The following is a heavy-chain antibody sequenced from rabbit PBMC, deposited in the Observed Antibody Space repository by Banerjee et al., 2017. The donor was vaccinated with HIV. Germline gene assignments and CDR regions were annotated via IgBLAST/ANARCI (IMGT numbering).Heavy chain of an antibody. CDR3: AREGTGGPGDFNL. CDR1: GFSFSSYW. J-gene: IGHJ4*01. Sequence: QEQLVESGGGLVQPEGSLTLTCTASGFSFSSYWICWVRQAPGKGLEWIACIDSGSSGSTWYASWAKGRFTISKTSSTTVTLQMTSLTGADTATYFCAREGTGGPGDFNLWGPGTLVTVS. V-gene: IGHV1S45*01. D-gene: IGHD3-1*01. CDR2: IDSGSSGST.